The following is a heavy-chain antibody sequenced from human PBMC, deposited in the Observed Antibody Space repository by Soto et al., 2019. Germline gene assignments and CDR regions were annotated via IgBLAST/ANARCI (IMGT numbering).Heavy chain of an antibody. D-gene: IGHD4-17*01. V-gene: IGHV3-48*01. Sequence: VQMVESGGGLVQPGGFLRLSCAASGFNFSSYSMNWVRQAPGKGQEWVSYISSSSSTIYYADSVKGRFTISRDNAKNSLHLQMNSLRAEDTAVYYCARGDYCVDYWGQGTLVTVSS. CDR2: ISSSSSTI. CDR1: GFNFSSYS. J-gene: IGHJ4*02. CDR3: ARGDYCVDY.